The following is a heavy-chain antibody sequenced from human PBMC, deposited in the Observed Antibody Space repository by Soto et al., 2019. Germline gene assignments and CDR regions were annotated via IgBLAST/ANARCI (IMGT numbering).Heavy chain of an antibody. CDR1: GGSFSGYY. CDR3: ARASPTVSSVHYYYYGMDV. CDR2: INHSGST. Sequence: SETLSLTCAVYGGSFSGYYWSWIRQPPGKGLEWIGEINHSGSTNYNPSLKSRVTISVDTSKNRFSLKLSSVTAADTAVYYCARASPTVSSVHYYYYGMDVWGQGTTVTVSS. J-gene: IGHJ6*02. V-gene: IGHV4-34*01. D-gene: IGHD4-17*01.